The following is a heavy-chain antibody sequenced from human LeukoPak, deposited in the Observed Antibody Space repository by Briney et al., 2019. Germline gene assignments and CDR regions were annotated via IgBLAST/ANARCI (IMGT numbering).Heavy chain of an antibody. CDR1: GYTFTNYA. CDR2: IIPIFGTA. J-gene: IGHJ6*03. D-gene: IGHD3-9*01. Sequence: SVKVSCKASGYTFTNYAISWVRQAPGQGLEWMGGIIPIFGTANYAQKFQGRVTITADKSTSTAYMELSSLRSEDTAVYYCARIYEYYDILTGNYYYYMDVWGKGTTVTISS. V-gene: IGHV1-69*06. CDR3: ARIYEYYDILTGNYYYYMDV.